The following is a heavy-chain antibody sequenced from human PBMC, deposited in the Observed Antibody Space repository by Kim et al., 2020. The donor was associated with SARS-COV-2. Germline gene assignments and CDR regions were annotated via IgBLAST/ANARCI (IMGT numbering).Heavy chain of an antibody. J-gene: IGHJ4*01. D-gene: IGHD2-2*01. CDR3: SSGSCVSTCRRVGFDY. CDR1: GFAVNNCY. V-gene: IGHV3-53*01. CDR2: VFRGGNT. Sequence: GGSLRLSCAASGFAVNNCYMRWVRQAPGKGLEWVSIVFRGGNTFYADSVKGRFTISRDTSTNTLHLDMTSLRADDTAVYYCSSGSCVSTCRRVGFDYWG.